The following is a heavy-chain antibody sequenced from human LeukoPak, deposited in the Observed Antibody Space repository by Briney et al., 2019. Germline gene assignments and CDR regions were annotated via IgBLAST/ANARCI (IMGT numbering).Heavy chain of an antibody. D-gene: IGHD2-21*01. J-gene: IGHJ4*02. CDR2: IYHTGST. Sequence: SETLSLTCAVSGAPISGTDWWSWVRQPPGKGLEWIGEIYHTGSTNYNPSLESRVTISVDKSKSHFSLKVTSVTAADTAIYYCARVVGNTNFDSWGQGALVTVSS. CDR1: GAPISGTDW. V-gene: IGHV4-4*02. CDR3: ARVVGNTNFDS.